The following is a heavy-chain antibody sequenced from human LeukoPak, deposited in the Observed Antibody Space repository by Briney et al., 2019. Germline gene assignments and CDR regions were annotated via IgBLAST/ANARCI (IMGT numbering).Heavy chain of an antibody. CDR2: INPNSGGT. D-gene: IGHD3-3*01. V-gene: IGHV1-2*02. CDR3: ALYDFWSGPP. Sequence: GASVTVSFKASGYTFTVYYMHWVRQAPGQGLEWMGWINPNSGGTNYAQKFQGRVTMTRDTSISTAYMELSRLRSDDTAVYYCALYDFWSGPPWGQGTLVTVSS. J-gene: IGHJ5*02. CDR1: GYTFTVYY.